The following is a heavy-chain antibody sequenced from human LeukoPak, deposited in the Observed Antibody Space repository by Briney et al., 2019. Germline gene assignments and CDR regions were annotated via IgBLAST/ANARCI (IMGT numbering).Heavy chain of an antibody. CDR2: IWYDGSNK. CDR3: ARRYCSGGSCYSFRGDWFDP. V-gene: IGHV3-33*08. J-gene: IGHJ5*02. CDR1: GFTFSSYG. D-gene: IGHD2-15*01. Sequence: GGSLRLSCAASGFTFSSYGMHWVRQAPGKGLEWVAVIWYDGSNKYYADSVKGRFTISRDNSKNTLYLQMNSLRAEDAAVYYCARRYCSGGSCYSFRGDWFDPWGQGTLVTVSS.